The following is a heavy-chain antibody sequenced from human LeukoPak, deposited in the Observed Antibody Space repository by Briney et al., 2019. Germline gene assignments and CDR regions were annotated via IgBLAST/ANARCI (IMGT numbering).Heavy chain of an antibody. J-gene: IGHJ3*02. CDR1: GGSISSYY. CDR2: IYYSGST. CDR3: ARDRPCSGGSCYSTAFDI. Sequence: PSETLSLTCTVSGGSISSYYWSWIRQPPGKGLEWIGYIYYSGSTYYNPSLKSRVTISVDTSKNQFSLKLSSVTAADTAVYYCARDRPCSGGSCYSTAFDIWGQGTMVTVSS. V-gene: IGHV4-30-4*01. D-gene: IGHD2-15*01.